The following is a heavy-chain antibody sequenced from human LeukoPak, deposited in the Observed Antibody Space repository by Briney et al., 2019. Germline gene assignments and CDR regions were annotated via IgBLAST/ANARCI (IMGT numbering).Heavy chain of an antibody. J-gene: IGHJ4*02. V-gene: IGHV3-23*01. D-gene: IGHD5-12*01. CDR1: GFTFSSYS. CDR2: ISSSGGNT. CDR3: VKDRPTWPIDY. Sequence: GGSLRLSCAASGFTFSSYSMSWVRQAPGKGLEWVSAISSSGGNTYYADSVKGQFTISRDNSKNTLYPQMNSLRVEDTAIYYCVKDRPTWPIDYWGLGTQVTVSS.